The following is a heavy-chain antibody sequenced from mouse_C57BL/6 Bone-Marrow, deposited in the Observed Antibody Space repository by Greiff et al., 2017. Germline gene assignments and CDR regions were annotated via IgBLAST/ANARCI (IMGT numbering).Heavy chain of an antibody. V-gene: IGHV1-19*01. Sequence: EVQLQQSGPVLVKPGASVKMSCKASGYTFTDYYMNWVKQSHGKSLEWIGVINPYNGGTSYNQKFKGKATLTVDKSSSTAYMELNSLTSEDSAVYYCASKSEIYYYGPPFDYWGQGTTLTVSS. J-gene: IGHJ2*01. CDR1: GYTFTDYY. CDR2: INPYNGGT. CDR3: ASKSEIYYYGPPFDY. D-gene: IGHD1-1*01.